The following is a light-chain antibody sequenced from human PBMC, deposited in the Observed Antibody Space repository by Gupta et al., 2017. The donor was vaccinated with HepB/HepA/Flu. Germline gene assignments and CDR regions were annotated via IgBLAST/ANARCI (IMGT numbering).Light chain of an antibody. CDR1: QSIRSY. V-gene: IGKV3-11*01. Sequence: EILSTQSPATLSLSPGARATLSCRASQSIRSYLAWYQPKPGQAPRLLIYGASNRATGIPPRFSCSGSGTDFTLTISSLDPEDFAVYYCQRRGSWPSLTFGQGTRLEIK. J-gene: IGKJ5*01. CDR2: GAS. CDR3: QRRGSWPSLT.